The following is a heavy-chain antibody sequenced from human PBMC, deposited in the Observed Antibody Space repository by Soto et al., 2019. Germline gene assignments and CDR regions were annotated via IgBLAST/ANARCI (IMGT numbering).Heavy chain of an antibody. CDR1: GGSISGYY. V-gene: IGHV4-59*08. D-gene: IGHD7-27*01. J-gene: IGHJ4*02. CDR2: IYYSGGA. CDR3: ARHLGKWGWDY. Sequence: QVQLQESGPGLVKPSETLSLTCTVSGGSISGYYWSWTRQPPGERLQWIADIYYSGGAKYNPSLKSRVTISVDTSRNQFSLRLSSVTAADTALYYCARHLGKWGWDYWGQGILVTVSS.